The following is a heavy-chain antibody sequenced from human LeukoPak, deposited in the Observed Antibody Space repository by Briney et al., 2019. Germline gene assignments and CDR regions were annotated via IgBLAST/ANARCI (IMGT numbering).Heavy chain of an antibody. CDR1: GYSISSGYY. V-gene: IGHV4-38-2*02. Sequence: PSETLSLTCTVSGYSISSGYYWSWIRQPPGKGLEWIGEINHSGSTNYNPSLKSRVTISVDTSKNQFSLKLSSVTAADTAVYYCARGRQGRLLWFGDLILNWFDPWGQGTLVTVSS. J-gene: IGHJ5*02. CDR2: INHSGST. D-gene: IGHD3-10*01. CDR3: ARGRQGRLLWFGDLILNWFDP.